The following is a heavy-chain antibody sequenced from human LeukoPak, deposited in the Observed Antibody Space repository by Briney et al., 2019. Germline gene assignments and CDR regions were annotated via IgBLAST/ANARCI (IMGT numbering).Heavy chain of an antibody. Sequence: GRSLRLSCAASGFTFDDYAMHWVRQAPGKGLEWVSGISWNSGSIGYADSVKGRFTISRDNAKNPLYLQMNSLRAEDTALYYCAKEDYYDSSGYYPFDYWGQGTLVTVSS. J-gene: IGHJ4*02. CDR3: AKEDYYDSSGYYPFDY. CDR2: ISWNSGSI. D-gene: IGHD3-22*01. V-gene: IGHV3-9*01. CDR1: GFTFDDYA.